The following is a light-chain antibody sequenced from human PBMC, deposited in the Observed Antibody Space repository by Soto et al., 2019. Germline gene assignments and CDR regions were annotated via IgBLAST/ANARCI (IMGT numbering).Light chain of an antibody. V-gene: IGKV3-15*01. CDR1: QSVSSN. CDR2: GAS. CDR3: QHYNSWPRA. J-gene: IGKJ1*01. Sequence: EMVMTQSPATLSVSPGERATLSCRASQSVSSNLAWYQQKPGQAPRLLIYGASTRATGVPARFSGSGSGTEFTLTISSLQSEDFAVYHCQHYNSWPRAFGQGIKVESK.